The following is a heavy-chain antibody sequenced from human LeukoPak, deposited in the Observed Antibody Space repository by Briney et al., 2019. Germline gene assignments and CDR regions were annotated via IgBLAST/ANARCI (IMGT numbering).Heavy chain of an antibody. Sequence: SETLSLTCTVSGGSISSGGYYWSWIRQPPGKGLEWIGYIYHSGSTYYNPSLKSRVTISVDRSKNQFSLKLSSVTAADTAVYYCARDRGSSTFDCWGQGTLVTVSS. CDR1: GGSISSGGYY. D-gene: IGHD1-26*01. CDR3: ARDRGSSTFDC. J-gene: IGHJ4*02. V-gene: IGHV4-30-2*01. CDR2: IYHSGST.